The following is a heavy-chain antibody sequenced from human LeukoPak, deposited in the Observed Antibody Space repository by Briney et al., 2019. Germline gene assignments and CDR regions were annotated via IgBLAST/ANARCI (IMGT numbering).Heavy chain of an antibody. CDR3: ARVKFYSWIDY. J-gene: IGHJ4*02. CDR2: SNYSGST. Sequence: SQTLSLTCTVSGVSISRGGYYWSWIRQHPGKGLEWIGYSNYSGSTYYNPSLKSRVTISVDTSKNRFSLKLSSVTAADTAVYYCARVKFYSWIDYWGQGTLVTVSS. CDR1: GVSISRGGYY. D-gene: IGHD4-11*01. V-gene: IGHV4-31*03.